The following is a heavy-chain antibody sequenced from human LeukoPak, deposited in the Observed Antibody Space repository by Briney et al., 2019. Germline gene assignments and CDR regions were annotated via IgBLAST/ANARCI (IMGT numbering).Heavy chain of an antibody. CDR3: ARVVQSTDSSGFYLPEYFQH. V-gene: IGHV4-59*08. D-gene: IGHD3-22*01. CDR2: INYSGST. CDR1: GGSISSYY. J-gene: IGHJ1*01. Sequence: SETLSLTCTVSGGSISSYYWSWIRQPPGKGLEWIGSINYSGSTYDNPSLKSRVTISVDTSKNQFSLKLRSVTAADTAVYYCARVVQSTDSSGFYLPEYFQHWGQGTLVTVSS.